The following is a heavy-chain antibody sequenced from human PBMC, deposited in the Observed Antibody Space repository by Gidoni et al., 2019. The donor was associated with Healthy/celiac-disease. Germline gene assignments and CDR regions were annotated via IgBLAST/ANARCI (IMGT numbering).Heavy chain of an antibody. D-gene: IGHD6-19*01. V-gene: IGHV3-30*18. CDR2: ISYDGSNK. CDR1: GVTFSSYG. J-gene: IGHJ6*02. Sequence: QVQLVESGGGVVQPGRSLRLSFAASGVTFSSYGMHWVRQAPGKGLEWVAVISYDGSNKYYADSVKGRFTISRDNSKNTLYLQMNSLRAEDTAVYYCAKGNSGWYYYYYGMDVWGQGTTVTVSS. CDR3: AKGNSGWYYYYYGMDV.